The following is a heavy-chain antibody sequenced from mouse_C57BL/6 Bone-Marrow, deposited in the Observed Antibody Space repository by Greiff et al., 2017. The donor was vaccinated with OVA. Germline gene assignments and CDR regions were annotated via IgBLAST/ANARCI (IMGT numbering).Heavy chain of an antibody. J-gene: IGHJ1*03. V-gene: IGHV8-8*01. Sequence: QVQLKESGPGILQPSQTLSLTCSFSGFSLSTFGMGVGWIRQPSGKGLEWLAHIWWDDDKYYNPALKSRLTISKDTSKNQVFLKIANVDTADTATYYCARIAAYYSIWYFDVWGTGTTVTVSS. CDR3: ARIAAYYSIWYFDV. D-gene: IGHD2-5*01. CDR1: GFSLSTFGMG. CDR2: IWWDDDK.